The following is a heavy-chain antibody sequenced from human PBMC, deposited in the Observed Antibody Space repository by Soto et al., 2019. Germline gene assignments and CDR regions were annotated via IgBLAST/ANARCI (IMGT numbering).Heavy chain of an antibody. CDR2: ISSNSAYI. Sequence: RGSLRLSCAASVFTFRSFTMNCVRHSPGKGLEWVSTISSNSAYIYYTDALRGRFTISRDNAKNSLHLQMNSLRAEDTAVYYCTRDASRDRSARGWFEPWGPGTLVNVSS. CDR3: TRDASRDRSARGWFEP. CDR1: VFTFRSFT. D-gene: IGHD6-25*01. J-gene: IGHJ5*02. V-gene: IGHV3-21*01.